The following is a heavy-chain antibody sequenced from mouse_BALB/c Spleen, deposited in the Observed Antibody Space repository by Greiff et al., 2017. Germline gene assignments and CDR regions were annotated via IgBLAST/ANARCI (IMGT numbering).Heavy chain of an antibody. CDR2: ISYSGST. Sequence: VQLKESGPGLVKPSQSLSLTCTVTGYSITSDYAWNWIRQFPGNKLEWMGYISYSGSTSYNPSLKSRISITRDTSKNQFFLQLNSVTTEDTATYYCARSGAVVSYYYAMDDGGQGTSVTVSS. J-gene: IGHJ4*01. CDR1: GYSITSDYA. D-gene: IGHD1-1*01. V-gene: IGHV3-2*02. CDR3: ARSGAVVSYYYAMDD.